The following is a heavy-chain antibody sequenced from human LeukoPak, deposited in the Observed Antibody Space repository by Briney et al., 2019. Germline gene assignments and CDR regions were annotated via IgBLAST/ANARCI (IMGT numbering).Heavy chain of an antibody. CDR3: ARDALYCSGGSCYSGSPDY. V-gene: IGHV4-61*02. CDR1: AGSISSGSHY. J-gene: IGHJ4*02. D-gene: IGHD2-15*01. Sequence: SETLSLTCTVSAGSISSGSHYWTWIRQPAGKGLEWIGRIYISGSTNYNASLKSRVTISVDTSKNQFSLKLSFVTAADTAVYYCARDALYCSGGSCYSGSPDYWGQGTLVTVSS. CDR2: IYISGST.